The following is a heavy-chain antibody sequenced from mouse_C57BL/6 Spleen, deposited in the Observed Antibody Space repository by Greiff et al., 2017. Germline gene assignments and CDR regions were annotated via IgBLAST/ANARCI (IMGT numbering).Heavy chain of an antibody. Sequence: QVQLQQSGPGLVQPSQSLSITCTVSGFSLTSYGVHWVRQSPGKGLVWLGVIWSGGSTDYNAAFISRLSISKDNSKSQVFFKMNSLQADDTAIYYCARNFGGYYGYFDVWGTGTTVTVSS. D-gene: IGHD1-1*02. CDR2: IWSGGST. V-gene: IGHV2-2*01. CDR3: ARNFGGYYGYFDV. CDR1: GFSLTSYG. J-gene: IGHJ1*03.